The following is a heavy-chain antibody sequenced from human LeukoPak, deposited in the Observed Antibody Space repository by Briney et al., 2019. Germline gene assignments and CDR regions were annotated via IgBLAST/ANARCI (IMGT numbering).Heavy chain of an antibody. Sequence: SETLSLTCTVSGGSISSGGYYWSWIRQHPGKGLEWIGYIYYSGSSNYNPSLKSRVTISVDTSKNQFSLKLSSVTAADTAVYYCARMGVDSSGYYHTYFDCWGQGTLVTVSS. CDR3: ARMGVDSSGYYHTYFDC. D-gene: IGHD3-22*01. V-gene: IGHV4-31*03. CDR1: GGSISSGGYY. CDR2: IYYSGSS. J-gene: IGHJ4*02.